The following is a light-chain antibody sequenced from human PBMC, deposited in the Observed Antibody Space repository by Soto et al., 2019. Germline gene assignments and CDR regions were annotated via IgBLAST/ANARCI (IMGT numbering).Light chain of an antibody. Sequence: DIQMTQSPSSVSASVGDRVVITCRASQDISNYLAWYQQKPGDAPELLIYAASRLKRGVPSRFSGSGSGTDFTLIIDSLQPEDFATYYCQQADIFPLTFSGGTKVEI. CDR2: AAS. V-gene: IGKV1-12*01. J-gene: IGKJ4*01. CDR1: QDISNY. CDR3: QQADIFPLT.